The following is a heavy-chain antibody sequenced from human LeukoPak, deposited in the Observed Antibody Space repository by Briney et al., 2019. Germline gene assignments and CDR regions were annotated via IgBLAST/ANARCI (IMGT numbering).Heavy chain of an antibody. CDR1: GFTFSNYA. J-gene: IGHJ5*01. CDR3: TRDPRHFDS. Sequence: GGSLRLSCAASGFTFSNYAMSWVRQAPGRGPEWVSAISSSGDRTYYADSVKGRFTISRDNSKNSLYLQMSSLRVEDTAVYYCTRDPRHFDSCGQGTLVTVSS. CDR2: ISSSGDRT. D-gene: IGHD6-6*01. V-gene: IGHV3-23*01.